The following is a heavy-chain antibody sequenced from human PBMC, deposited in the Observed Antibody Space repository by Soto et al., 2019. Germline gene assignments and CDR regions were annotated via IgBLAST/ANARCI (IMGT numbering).Heavy chain of an antibody. CDR1: GFTFSSYG. D-gene: IGHD2-21*02. CDR2: ISYDGSNK. J-gene: IGHJ6*02. V-gene: IGHV3-30*18. CDR3: AKDGSVGDPSYYYYGMDV. Sequence: PGVSLRLSCAASGFTFSSYGMHWVRQAPGKGLEWVAVISYDGSNKYYADSVKGRFTISRDNSKNTLYLQMNSLRAEDTAVYYCAKDGSVGDPSYYYYGMDVWGQGTTVTVSS.